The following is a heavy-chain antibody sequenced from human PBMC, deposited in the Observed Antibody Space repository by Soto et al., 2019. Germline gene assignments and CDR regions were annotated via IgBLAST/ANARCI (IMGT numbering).Heavy chain of an antibody. CDR3: ARDLFLAIGGGYYYYGMDV. CDR1: GYTFTSYG. D-gene: IGHD2-21*01. V-gene: IGHV1-18*01. Sequence: VASVKVSCKGSGYTFTSYGISWVRQAPGQGLEWMGWISAYNGNTNYAQELQGRVTMTTDTSTSTAYMELRSLRSDDTAVYYCARDLFLAIGGGYYYYGMDVWGQGTTVTVSS. J-gene: IGHJ6*02. CDR2: ISAYNGNT.